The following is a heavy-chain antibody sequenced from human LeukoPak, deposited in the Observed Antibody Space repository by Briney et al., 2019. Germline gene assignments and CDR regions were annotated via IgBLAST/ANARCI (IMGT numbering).Heavy chain of an antibody. Sequence: SETLSLTCTVSGYSISTGYYWDWIRQPPGKGLEWIGSIYYSGSTYYNPSLKSRVTISVDTSKNQFSLKLSSVTAADTAVYYCAREDHDIVVVVADPPTPCYGFDPWGQGTLVTVSS. D-gene: IGHD2-15*01. CDR2: IYYSGST. CDR3: AREDHDIVVVVADPPTPCYGFDP. V-gene: IGHV4-38-2*02. J-gene: IGHJ5*02. CDR1: GYSISTGYY.